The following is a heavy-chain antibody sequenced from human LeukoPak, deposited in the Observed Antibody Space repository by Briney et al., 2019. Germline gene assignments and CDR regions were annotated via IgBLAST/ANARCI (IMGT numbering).Heavy chain of an antibody. D-gene: IGHD6-13*01. CDR2: IYYSGST. CDR3: ARHVAAAGPGFDP. CDR1: GGSISSYY. J-gene: IGHJ5*02. V-gene: IGHV4-59*08. Sequence: PSETLSLTCTVSGGSISSYYWSWIRQPPGKGLGWIGYIYYSGSTNYNPSLKSRVTISVDTSKNQFSLKLSSVTAADTAVYYCARHVAAAGPGFDPWGQGTLVTVSS.